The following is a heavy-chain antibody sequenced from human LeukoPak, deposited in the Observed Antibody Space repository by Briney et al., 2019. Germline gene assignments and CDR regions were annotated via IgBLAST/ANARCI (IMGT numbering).Heavy chain of an antibody. CDR1: GYSFTSYW. J-gene: IGHJ6*02. CDR3: ARHVANGGWYGYGMDV. Sequence: GESLKISCKGSGYSFTSYWIGWVRQMPGKGLEWMGIIYPGDSDTRYSPSFQGQVTISADKSISTAYLQWSSLKASDTDMYYCARHVANGGWYGYGMDVWGQGTTVTVSS. V-gene: IGHV5-51*01. D-gene: IGHD6-19*01. CDR2: IYPGDSDT.